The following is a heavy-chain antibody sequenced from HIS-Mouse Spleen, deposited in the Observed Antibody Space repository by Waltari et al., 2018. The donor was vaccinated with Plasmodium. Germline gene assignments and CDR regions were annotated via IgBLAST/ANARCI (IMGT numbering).Heavy chain of an antibody. J-gene: IGHJ6*02. CDR2: IDWDDAK. CDR3: ARTTYSSSSAKYYYYGMDV. V-gene: IGHV2-70*15. D-gene: IGHD6-6*01. Sequence: QVTLRESGPALVKPTQTLTLTCTFSGFSLSTSGMCVSWIRQPPGKALEWLARIDWDDAKYYSTSLKTRLTSSKDTSKNQVVLTMTNMDPVDTATYYCARTTYSSSSAKYYYYGMDVWGQGTTVTVSS. CDR1: GFSLSTSGMC.